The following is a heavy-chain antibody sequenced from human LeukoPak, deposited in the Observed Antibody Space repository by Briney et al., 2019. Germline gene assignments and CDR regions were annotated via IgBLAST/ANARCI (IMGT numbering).Heavy chain of an antibody. Sequence: PGGSLRLSCAASGFTFSSYAMHWVRQAPGKGLEWVAVISYDGSNKYYADSVKGRFTISRDNSKNTLYLQMNSLRAEDTAVYYCAGAMVRGVISTEFDYWGQGTPVTVSS. CDR3: AGAMVRGVISTEFDY. CDR1: GFTFSSYA. J-gene: IGHJ4*02. CDR2: ISYDGSNK. D-gene: IGHD3-10*01. V-gene: IGHV3-30*04.